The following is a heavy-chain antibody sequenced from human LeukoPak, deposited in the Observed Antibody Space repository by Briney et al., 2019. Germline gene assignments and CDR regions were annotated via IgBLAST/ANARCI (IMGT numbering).Heavy chain of an antibody. Sequence: GGSLRLSCGASGFTFSSYAMSWVRQAPGKGLEWVSAISGSGGSTYYADSVKGRFTISRDNSKNTLYLQMNSLRAEDTAVYYCAKETYCSGGSCFGGAFDIWGQGTMVTVSS. CDR2: ISGSGGST. CDR1: GFTFSSYA. J-gene: IGHJ3*02. V-gene: IGHV3-23*01. D-gene: IGHD2-15*01. CDR3: AKETYCSGGSCFGGAFDI.